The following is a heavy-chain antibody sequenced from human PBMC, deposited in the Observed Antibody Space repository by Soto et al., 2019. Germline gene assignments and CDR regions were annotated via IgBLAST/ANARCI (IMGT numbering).Heavy chain of an antibody. CDR3: ARGTFVKGYYYYGMDV. D-gene: IGHD2-2*01. J-gene: IGHJ6*02. V-gene: IGHV1-46*01. Sequence: GASVKVSCKASGYTFTSYYMHWVRQAPGQGLEWMGIINPSGGSTSYAQKFQGRVTMTRDTSTSTVYMELSSLRSEDTAVYYCARGTFVKGYYYYGMDVWGQGTTVTVS. CDR2: INPSGGST. CDR1: GYTFTSYY.